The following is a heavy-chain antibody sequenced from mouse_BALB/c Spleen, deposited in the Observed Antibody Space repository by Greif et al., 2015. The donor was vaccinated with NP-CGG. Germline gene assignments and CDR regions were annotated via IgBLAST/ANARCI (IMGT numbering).Heavy chain of an antibody. J-gene: IGHJ1*01. CDR3: AREGRLLRLLWYFDV. CDR2: IWAGGST. Sequence: VQLQQSGPGLVAPSQSLSITCTVSGFSLTSYGVHWVRQPPGKGLEWLGVIWAGGSTNYNSALMSRLSISKDNSKSQVFLKMNSLQTDDTAMYYCAREGRLLRLLWYFDVWGAGTTVTVSS. CDR1: GFSLTSYG. D-gene: IGHD1-1*01. V-gene: IGHV2-9*02.